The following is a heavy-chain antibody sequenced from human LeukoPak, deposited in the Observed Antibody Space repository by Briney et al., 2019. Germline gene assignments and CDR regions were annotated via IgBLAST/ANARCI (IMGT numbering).Heavy chain of an antibody. Sequence: GESLKISCKGSGYPCASHWIAWVRQMPGKGLEWMGIIYPHYSETVYSPSFQGQVTISADKSINTAYLQWSSLKASDIAMYYCARQDLRSGRYLHYWGQGTLVTVSS. CDR3: ARQDLRSGRYLHY. CDR1: GYPCASHW. D-gene: IGHD6-19*01. J-gene: IGHJ4*02. CDR2: IYPHYSET. V-gene: IGHV5-51*01.